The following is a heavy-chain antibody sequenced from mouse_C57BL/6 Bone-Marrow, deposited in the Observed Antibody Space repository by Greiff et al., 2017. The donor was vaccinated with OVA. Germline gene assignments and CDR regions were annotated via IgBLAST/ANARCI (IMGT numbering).Heavy chain of an antibody. CDR1: GYTFTSSW. D-gene: IGHD1-1*01. V-gene: IGHV1-55*01. J-gene: IGHJ4*01. CDR3: ARPYYYGSSYAMDY. Sequence: QVQLQQPGAELVKPGASVKMSCKASGYTFTSSWITWVKQRPGPGLEWIGDIYPGSGSTNYNEKFKSKATLTVDTSSSTAYMQLSSLTSEDSAVYYCARPYYYGSSYAMDYWGQGTSVTVSS. CDR2: IYPGSGST.